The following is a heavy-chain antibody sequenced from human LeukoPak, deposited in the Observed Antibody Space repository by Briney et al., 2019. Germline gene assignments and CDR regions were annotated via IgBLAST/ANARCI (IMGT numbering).Heavy chain of an antibody. CDR3: ARDGYIAAFDY. D-gene: IGHD6-6*01. CDR2: IYYSGST. J-gene: IGHJ4*02. V-gene: IGHV4-59*12. CDR1: GGSISSYY. Sequence: PSETLSLTCTVSGGSISSYYWSWIRQPPGKGLEWIGYIYYSGSTYYNPSLKSRVTISVDTSKNQFSLKLSSVTAADTAVYYCARDGYIAAFDYWGQGTLVTVSS.